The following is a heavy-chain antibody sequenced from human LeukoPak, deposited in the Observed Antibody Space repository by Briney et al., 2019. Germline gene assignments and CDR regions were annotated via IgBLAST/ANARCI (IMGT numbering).Heavy chain of an antibody. CDR3: ARGLAKNWFDP. Sequence: ASVKVSCKASGYTFTSYDINWVRQATGQGLEWMGWMNPNSGNTGYAQKFQGRVTITTNTSISTAYMELSSLRSEDTAVYYCARGLAKNWFDPWGQGTLVTVSS. CDR1: GYTFTSYD. CDR2: MNPNSGNT. J-gene: IGHJ5*02. V-gene: IGHV1-8*03.